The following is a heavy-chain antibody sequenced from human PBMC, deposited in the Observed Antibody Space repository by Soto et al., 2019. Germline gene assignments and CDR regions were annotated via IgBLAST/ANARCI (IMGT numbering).Heavy chain of an antibody. Sequence: GESLKISCKGSGHIFSNYWIGWVRQMPGKGLEWMGIIYPGDSDTTYSPSFEGQVTMSVDKSINTAYLQWSSLKASDSATYYCARQGSNGAYVYYAMDVWGQGSTVTVSS. J-gene: IGHJ6*02. D-gene: IGHD3-16*01. CDR1: GHIFSNYW. CDR2: IYPGDSDT. CDR3: ARQGSNGAYVYYAMDV. V-gene: IGHV5-51*01.